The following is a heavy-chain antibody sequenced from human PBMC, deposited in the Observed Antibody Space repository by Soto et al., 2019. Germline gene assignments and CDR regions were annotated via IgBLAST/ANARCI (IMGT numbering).Heavy chain of an antibody. D-gene: IGHD6-6*01. V-gene: IGHV4-31*03. CDR2: IYYSGST. CDR1: GGSISSGGYY. CDR3: ARVSSSSGDYFDY. J-gene: IGHJ4*02. Sequence: SETLSLTCTVSGGSISSGGYYWSWIRQHPGKGLEWIGYIYYSGSTYYNPSLKSRVTISVDTSKNQFSLKLSSVTAADTAVYYCARVSSSSGDYFDYWGQGTLVTVSS.